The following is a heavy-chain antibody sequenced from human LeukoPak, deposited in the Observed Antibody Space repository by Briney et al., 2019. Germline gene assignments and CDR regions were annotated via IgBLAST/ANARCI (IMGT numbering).Heavy chain of an antibody. Sequence: SETLSLTCTVSGYSISSGYYWGWIRQPPGKGLEWIGSIYHSGSTYYNPSLKSRVTISVDTSKNKFSLKLSSVTAADTAVYYCAGCRITGTRPFDYWGQGTLVTVSS. CDR3: AGCRITGTRPFDY. J-gene: IGHJ4*02. V-gene: IGHV4-38-2*02. CDR1: GYSISSGYY. D-gene: IGHD1-7*01. CDR2: IYHSGST.